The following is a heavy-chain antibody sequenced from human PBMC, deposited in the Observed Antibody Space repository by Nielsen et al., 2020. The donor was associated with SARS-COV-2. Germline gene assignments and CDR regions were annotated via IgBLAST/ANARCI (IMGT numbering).Heavy chain of an antibody. D-gene: IGHD5-18*01. Sequence: VRQMPGKGLEWMGIIYPSDSDTRYSPSLQGQVTISVDKSVSTAYLQWSSLKASDTAVYYCARLGVLSGYSYGRDAFDMWGQGTKVTVSS. CDR2: IYPSDSDT. J-gene: IGHJ3*02. CDR3: ARLGVLSGYSYGRDAFDM. V-gene: IGHV5-51*01.